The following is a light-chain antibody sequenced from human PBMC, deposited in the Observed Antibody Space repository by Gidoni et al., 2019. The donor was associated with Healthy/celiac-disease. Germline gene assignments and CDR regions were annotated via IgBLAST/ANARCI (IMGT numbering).Light chain of an antibody. J-gene: IGKJ1*01. CDR3: QQRSNWPPVT. Sequence: PGERATLSCRASQSVSSYLAWYQQKPGQAPRLLIYDASNRATGIPARFSGSGSGTDFTLTISSLEPEDFAVYYCQQRSNWPPVTFXQXTKVEIK. V-gene: IGKV3-11*01. CDR2: DAS. CDR1: QSVSSY.